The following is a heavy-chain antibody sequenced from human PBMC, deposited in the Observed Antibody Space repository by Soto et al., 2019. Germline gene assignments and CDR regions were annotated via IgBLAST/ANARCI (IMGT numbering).Heavy chain of an antibody. J-gene: IGHJ6*02. V-gene: IGHV4-4*02. Sequence: PSETLSLTCVVSGGSISGTNWWTWVRQPPGKGLEWIGEIHHSGSTNYNPSLKSRVTISVGKSESQFSLKLTSVTAADTAVYYCARVRANVYGLDVWGQGTTVTVSS. CDR3: ARVRANVYGLDV. CDR2: IHHSGST. CDR1: GGSISGTNW.